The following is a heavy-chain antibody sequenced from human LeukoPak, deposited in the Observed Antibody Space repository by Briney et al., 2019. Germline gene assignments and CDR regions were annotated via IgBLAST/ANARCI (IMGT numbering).Heavy chain of an antibody. J-gene: IGHJ4*02. CDR3: ARGASRNYYDSSGYRLLFDY. CDR1: GFTFSGSA. Sequence: GGSLKLSCAASGFTFSGSAMHWVRQASGKGLEWVGRIRSKANSYATAYAASVKGRFTISRDDSKNTAYLQMNSLKTEDTAVYYCARGASRNYYDSSGYRLLFDYWGQGTLVTVSS. D-gene: IGHD3-22*01. V-gene: IGHV3-73*01. CDR2: IRSKANSYAT.